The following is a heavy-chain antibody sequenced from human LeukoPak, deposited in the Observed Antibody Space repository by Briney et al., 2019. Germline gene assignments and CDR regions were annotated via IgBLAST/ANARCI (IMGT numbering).Heavy chain of an antibody. CDR1: GGSVSSDY. Sequence: SETLSLTCNVSGGSVSSDYWSWIRQPPGKGLEWIGYIYYSATTNYNPSLKSRVTMSLDTSKNQFSLDETSVTGADTAVYYCAPGHSSAGFDYWARVTVLNGSS. CDR2: IYYSATT. D-gene: IGHD6-19*01. J-gene: IGHJ4*02. V-gene: IGHV4-59*02. CDR3: APGHSSAGFDY.